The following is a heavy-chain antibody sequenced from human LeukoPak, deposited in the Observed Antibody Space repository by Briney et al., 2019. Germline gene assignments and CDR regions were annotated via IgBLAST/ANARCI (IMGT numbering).Heavy chain of an antibody. J-gene: IGHJ4*02. D-gene: IGHD1-26*01. CDR3: ARLHIGSYYDY. Sequence: SQTLSLTCTVSGGSISSGSYYWSWIRQPAGKGLEWIGCIYTSGSTNYNPSLKSRVTISVDTSKNQFSLKLSSVTAADTAVYYCARLHIGSYYDYWGQGTLVTVSS. CDR1: GGSISSGSYY. V-gene: IGHV4-61*02. CDR2: IYTSGST.